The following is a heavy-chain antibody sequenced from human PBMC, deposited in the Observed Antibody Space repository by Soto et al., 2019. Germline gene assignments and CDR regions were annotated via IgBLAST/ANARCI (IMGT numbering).Heavy chain of an antibody. Sequence: ETLSLTCAVYGGSFRGYYWSWIRQPPGKGLEWIGEINHSGSTNYNPSLKSRVTISVDTSKNQFSLKLSSVTAADTAVYYCARYIAAAGFRYYYYGMDVWGQGTTVTVSS. CDR2: INHSGST. D-gene: IGHD6-13*01. V-gene: IGHV4-34*01. J-gene: IGHJ6*02. CDR3: ARYIAAAGFRYYYYGMDV. CDR1: GGSFRGYY.